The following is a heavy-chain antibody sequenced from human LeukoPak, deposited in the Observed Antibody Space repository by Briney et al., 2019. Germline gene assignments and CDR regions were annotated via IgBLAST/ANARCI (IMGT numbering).Heavy chain of an antibody. V-gene: IGHV4-59*01. CDR1: GGSISSFY. J-gene: IGHJ4*02. CDR3: ARADCGGDCYAY. CDR2: IYYSGST. D-gene: IGHD2-21*01. Sequence: SETLSLTCTVSGGSISSFYYTWIRQPPGKGLEWIGYIYYSGSTNYNPSLKSRVTISVDTSKNQFSLKLSSVTAADTAVYYCARADCGGDCYAYWGQGTLVTVSS.